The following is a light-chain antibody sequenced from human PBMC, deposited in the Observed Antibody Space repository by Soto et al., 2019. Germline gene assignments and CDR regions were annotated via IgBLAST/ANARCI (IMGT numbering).Light chain of an antibody. J-gene: IGLJ2*01. CDR1: RSDIGGYNY. V-gene: IGLV2-14*01. Sequence: QSALTQPASVSGSPGQSITISCTGTRSDIGGYNYVSWYQQHPDAAPKLVIYEVTYRPSGVSDRFSGSKSGNVASLTISGLQPEDEARYYCSSYSTTDALLVFGGGTKVTVL. CDR2: EVT. CDR3: SSYSTTDALLV.